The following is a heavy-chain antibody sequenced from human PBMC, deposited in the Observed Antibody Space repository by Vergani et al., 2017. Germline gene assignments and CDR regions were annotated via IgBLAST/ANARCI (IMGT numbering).Heavy chain of an antibody. CDR3: ARGNCGVNCPKYNWLAP. CDR1: GGSISSGDNC. V-gene: IGHV4-61*02. J-gene: IGHJ5*02. D-gene: IGHD2-21*01. Sequence: QVQLQESGPGVVKPSQTLSLTCAVSGGSISSGDNCWTWIRQPAGRGLEGIGRIYPNGNGNYNESLRSRLTMSIDTSRSQFSLSLSSVTAADTAVYYCARGNCGVNCPKYNWLAPWCRGILVTVSS. CDR2: IYPNGNG.